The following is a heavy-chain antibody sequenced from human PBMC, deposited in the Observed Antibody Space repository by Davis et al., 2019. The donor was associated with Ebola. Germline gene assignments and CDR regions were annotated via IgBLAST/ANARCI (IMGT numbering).Heavy chain of an antibody. D-gene: IGHD3-9*01. J-gene: IGHJ4*02. CDR3: ARDAFSLSRYDTEDH. CDR1: GFTFHYYW. CDR2: VRQDETEK. Sequence: GVLKISCTASGFTFHYYWMNWVCTAPGKGLEWVAIVRQDETEKHYVDSVKGRFTIYRDNARDSLYLQMDSLRVEDTAIYYCARDAFSLSRYDTEDHWGQGPLVTVSS. V-gene: IGHV3-7*01.